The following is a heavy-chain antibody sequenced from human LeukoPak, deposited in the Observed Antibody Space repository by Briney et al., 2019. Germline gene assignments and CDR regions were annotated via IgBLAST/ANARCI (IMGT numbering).Heavy chain of an antibody. D-gene: IGHD5-18*01. J-gene: IGHJ4*02. CDR1: GFTFTGYY. CDR2: INPNSGGT. Sequence: ASVKVSCKASGFTFTGYYMHWVRQAPGQGLEWMGWINPNSGGTNYAQKFQGRVTMTRDTSISTAYMELSRLRSDDTAVYYCASDLSGITGYTYGRGIDYWGQGTLVTVSS. CDR3: ASDLSGITGYTYGRGIDY. V-gene: IGHV1-2*02.